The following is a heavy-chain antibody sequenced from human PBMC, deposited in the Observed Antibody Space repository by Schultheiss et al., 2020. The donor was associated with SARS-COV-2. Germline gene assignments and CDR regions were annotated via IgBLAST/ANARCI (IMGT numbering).Heavy chain of an antibody. D-gene: IGHD6-13*01. J-gene: IGHJ5*02. CDR2: IYYSGSP. CDR3: ARGLGTRSSSFNWFDP. Sequence: SETLSLTCTVSGGSVSSGSYYWSWIRQPPGKGLEWIGYIYYSGSPNYNPSLKSRVTISVDTSKNQFSLKLSSVTAADTAVYYCARGLGTRSSSFNWFDPWGQGTLVTVSS. CDR1: GGSVSSGSYY. V-gene: IGHV4-61*01.